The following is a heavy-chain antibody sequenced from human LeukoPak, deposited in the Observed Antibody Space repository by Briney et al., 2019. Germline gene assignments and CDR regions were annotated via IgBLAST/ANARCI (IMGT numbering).Heavy chain of an antibody. CDR1: GGSISSYY. D-gene: IGHD1-26*01. CDR2: IYYSGST. V-gene: IGHV4-59*08. CDR3: ARHDRVGATSAYYYYGMDV. J-gene: IGHJ6*02. Sequence: PSETLSLTCTVSGGSISSYYWSWIRQPPGKGLEWIGYIYYSGSTNYNPSLKSRVTISVDTSKNQFSLKLSSVTAADTAVYYCARHDRVGATSAYYYYGMDVWGQGTTVTVSS.